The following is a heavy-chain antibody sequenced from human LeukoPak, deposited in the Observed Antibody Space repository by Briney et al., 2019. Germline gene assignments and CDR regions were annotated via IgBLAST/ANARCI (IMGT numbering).Heavy chain of an antibody. Sequence: ASVKVSCKASGYTFTSYYMHWVRQAPGQGLEWMGIINPSGGSTSYAQKFQGRVTMTRDTSTSTVYMELSSLRSEDTAVYYCARNLDYYGSSGYSYYFDYWGQGTLVTVSS. CDR3: ARNLDYYGSSGYSYYFDY. D-gene: IGHD3-22*01. V-gene: IGHV1-46*01. J-gene: IGHJ4*02. CDR1: GYTFTSYY. CDR2: INPSGGST.